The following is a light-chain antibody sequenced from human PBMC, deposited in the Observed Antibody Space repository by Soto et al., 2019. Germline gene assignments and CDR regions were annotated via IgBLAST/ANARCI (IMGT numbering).Light chain of an antibody. CDR3: QQYSHLIT. CDR2: DAS. Sequence: DIQMTQSPSSLSASVGDRVAITFQATQDISNYLNWYQQKLGKAPKLLIYDASNLETGVPSRFSGSGSGTDFTFTISSLQPEDIATYYCQQYSHLITFGQETRLEIK. V-gene: IGKV1-33*01. CDR1: QDISNY. J-gene: IGKJ5*01.